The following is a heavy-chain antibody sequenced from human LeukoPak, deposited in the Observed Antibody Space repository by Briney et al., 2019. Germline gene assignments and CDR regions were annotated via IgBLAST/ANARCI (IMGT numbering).Heavy chain of an antibody. J-gene: IGHJ4*02. V-gene: IGHV3-66*01. Sequence: GGSLSLPCAPSGFILTSYAVTWLRQAPGKGLEWVSVIYSGGSTYYADSVKGRFTISRDNSKNTLYLQMNSLRAEETGVYYCARVIMVRAIYYFDYWGQGTLVTVSS. CDR2: IYSGGST. D-gene: IGHD3-10*01. CDR1: GFILTSYA. CDR3: ARVIMVRAIYYFDY.